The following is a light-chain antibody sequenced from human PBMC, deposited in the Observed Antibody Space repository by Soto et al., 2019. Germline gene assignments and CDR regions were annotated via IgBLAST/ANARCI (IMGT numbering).Light chain of an antibody. CDR2: DAS. V-gene: IGKV1-33*01. J-gene: IGKJ5*01. Sequence: EIPLVPTPSSLFSFLVCRVTNTFQASQNINNYLNWYQQKPGRAPKLLIYDASNLEAGVPSRFRGSGSGTDFTFTISRLQPEDIATYYCQQYENLPTFGQGTRLEIK. CDR1: QNINNY. CDR3: QQYENLPT.